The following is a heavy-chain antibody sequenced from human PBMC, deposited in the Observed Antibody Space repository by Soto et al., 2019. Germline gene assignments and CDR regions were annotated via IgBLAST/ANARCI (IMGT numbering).Heavy chain of an antibody. J-gene: IGHJ2*01. Sequence: QVQLVQSGAEVKKPGSSVKVSCKASGGTFSSYAISWVRQAPGQGLEWMGGIIPIFGTTNYAQKFQGRVTITENKSTSAAYMELSSLRSEDTDVYYCARVVTVVKSFHYWYFDLWGRGTLVTVSS. CDR3: ARVVTVVKSFHYWYFDL. CDR2: IIPIFGTT. CDR1: GGTFSSYA. D-gene: IGHD2-15*01. V-gene: IGHV1-69*14.